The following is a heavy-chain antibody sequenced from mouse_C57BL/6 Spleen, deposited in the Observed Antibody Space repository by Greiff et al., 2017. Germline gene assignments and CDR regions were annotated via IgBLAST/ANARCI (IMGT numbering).Heavy chain of an antibody. J-gene: IGHJ4*01. V-gene: IGHV1-82*01. CDR1: GYAFSSSW. CDR3: ARLGGSSHYAMDY. Sequence: QVQLQQSGPELVKPGASVKISCKASGYAFSSSWMNWVKQRPGKGLEWIGRIYPGDGDTNYNGKFKGKATLTADKSSSTAYMQLSSLTSEDSAVYVCARLGGSSHYAMDYWGQGTSVTVSS. CDR2: IYPGDGDT. D-gene: IGHD1-1*01.